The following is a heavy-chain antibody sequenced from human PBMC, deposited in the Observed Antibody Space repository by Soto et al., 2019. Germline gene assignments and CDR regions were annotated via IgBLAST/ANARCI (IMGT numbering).Heavy chain of an antibody. Sequence: SETLSLTCTVSGGSISSGGYYWSWIRQHPGKGLEWIGYIYYSGSTYYNPSLRSRVTISVDTSKNQFSLKLSSVNAADTAVYYCASRYDSSGYKYWGQGTLVTVSS. CDR1: GGSISSGGYY. CDR3: ASRYDSSGYKY. J-gene: IGHJ4*02. D-gene: IGHD3-22*01. V-gene: IGHV4-31*03. CDR2: IYYSGST.